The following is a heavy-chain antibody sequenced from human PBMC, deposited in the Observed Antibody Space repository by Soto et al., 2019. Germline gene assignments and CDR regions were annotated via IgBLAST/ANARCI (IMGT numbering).Heavy chain of an antibody. D-gene: IGHD4-4*01. CDR2: IYYSGTT. CDR1: GDSISSGDYY. V-gene: IGHV4-30-4*01. Sequence: SETLSLTCTVSGDSISSGDYYWSWIRQPPGKGLEWIGYIYYSGTTYHNPSLKSRVTISVDTSKNQFSLKLSSVTAADTAVYYCARDLQRNWFDPWGQGTLVTVSS. J-gene: IGHJ5*02. CDR3: ARDLQRNWFDP.